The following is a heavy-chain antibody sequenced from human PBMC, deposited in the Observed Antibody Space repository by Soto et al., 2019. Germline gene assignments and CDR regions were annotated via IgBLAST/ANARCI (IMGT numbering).Heavy chain of an antibody. V-gene: IGHV4-39*01. J-gene: IGHJ6*03. D-gene: IGHD2-2*01. Sequence: SETLSLTCTVSGGSISSSSYYWGWIRQPPGKGLEWIGSIYYSGSTYYNPSLKSRVTISVDTSKNQFSLKLSAVTAADTAVYYCARQKVREIYYYYYMDVWGKGTTVTVSS. CDR1: GGSISSSSYY. CDR2: IYYSGST. CDR3: ARQKVREIYYYYYMDV.